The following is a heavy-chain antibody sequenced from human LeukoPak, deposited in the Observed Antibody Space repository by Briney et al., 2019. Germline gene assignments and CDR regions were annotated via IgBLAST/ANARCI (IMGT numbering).Heavy chain of an antibody. D-gene: IGHD3-22*01. Sequence: GGSLRLSCAASVFTFSSYNMNWRRQAPGKGLEWVSSISSSASYIYYADSVKGRFTISRDNAKNSLYLQMNSLRAEDTAVYYCPRAFYDDMIGGEGIDGWGQGTTVTVSS. CDR2: ISSSASYI. V-gene: IGHV3-21*01. CDR3: PRAFYDDMIGGEGIDG. CDR1: VFTFSSYN. J-gene: IGHJ6*01.